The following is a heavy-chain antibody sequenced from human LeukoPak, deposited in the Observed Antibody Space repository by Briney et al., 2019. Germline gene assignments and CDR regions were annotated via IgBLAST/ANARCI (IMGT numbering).Heavy chain of an antibody. CDR2: MYHRGGPN. Sequence: SETLSLTCTVSGYSISSGYYWGWIRQPPGKGLEWIGRMYHRGGPNYYNPSLKSRVTISVDMSKTQFSLKLSSVTAADTAVYYCAKDMYCGGACLDSWGQGTLVTVSS. V-gene: IGHV4-38-2*02. D-gene: IGHD2-21*02. CDR1: GYSISSGYY. J-gene: IGHJ4*02. CDR3: AKDMYCGGACLDS.